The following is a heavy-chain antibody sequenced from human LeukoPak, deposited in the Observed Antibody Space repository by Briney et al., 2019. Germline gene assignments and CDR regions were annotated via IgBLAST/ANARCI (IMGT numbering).Heavy chain of an antibody. CDR2: INPNSGGT. Sequence: ASVKVSCKASGYTFTGYYIHWVRQAPGQGLEWMGWINPNSGGTNDAQKFQGRVTMTTDTSISTAYMELSRLRSDDTAVYYCARGHVLLSPWGQGTLVTVSS. J-gene: IGHJ5*02. D-gene: IGHD3-10*01. CDR3: ARGHVLLSP. CDR1: GYTFTGYY. V-gene: IGHV1-2*02.